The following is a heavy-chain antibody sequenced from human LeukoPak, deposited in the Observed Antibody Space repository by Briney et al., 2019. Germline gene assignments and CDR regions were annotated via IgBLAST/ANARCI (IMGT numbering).Heavy chain of an antibody. CDR3: ARGKGYYYDSSGYYY. Sequence: SETLSLTCTVSGGSISSGGYYWSWIRQPPGKGLEWIGEINHSGSTNYNPSLKSRVTISVDTSKNQFSLKLSSVTAADTAVYYCARGKGYYYDSSGYYYWGQGTLVTVSS. V-gene: IGHV4-39*07. J-gene: IGHJ4*02. CDR2: INHSGST. CDR1: GGSISSGGYY. D-gene: IGHD3-22*01.